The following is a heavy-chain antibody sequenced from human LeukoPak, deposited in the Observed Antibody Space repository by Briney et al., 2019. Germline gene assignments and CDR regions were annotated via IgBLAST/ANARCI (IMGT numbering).Heavy chain of an antibody. CDR1: GYSISSGYY. V-gene: IGHV4-38-2*01. Sequence: SETLSLTCAVSGYSISSGYYWGWIRQPPGKGREWIGSIYHSGSTYYNPSLKRRVTISVDTSKNQFSLNLSSVTAADTAVYYCARKSQAARRVNFDYWGQGTLVTVSS. CDR3: ARKSQAARRVNFDY. CDR2: IYHSGST. J-gene: IGHJ4*02. D-gene: IGHD6-6*01.